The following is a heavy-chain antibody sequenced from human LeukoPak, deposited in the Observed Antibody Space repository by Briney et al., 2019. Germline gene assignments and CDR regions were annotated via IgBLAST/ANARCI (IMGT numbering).Heavy chain of an antibody. J-gene: IGHJ4*02. CDR1: GVTVSNNY. CDR3: ARNWNYLFDN. D-gene: IGHD1-7*01. CDR2: LFPGGNT. V-gene: IGHV3-53*01. Sequence: PGGSLRLSCAASGVTVSNNYMSWVRQAPGKGLEWVSVLFPGGNTYYADSVKSRFTISRDNSKNTLYLQMNSLRAEDTAVYYCARNWNYLFDNWGQGTLVTVSS.